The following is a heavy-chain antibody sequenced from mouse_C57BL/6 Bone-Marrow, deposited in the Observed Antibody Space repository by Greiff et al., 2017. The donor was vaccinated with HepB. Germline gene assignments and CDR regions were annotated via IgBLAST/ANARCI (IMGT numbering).Heavy chain of an antibody. D-gene: IGHD2-2*01. CDR2: INPSSGDT. Sequence: QVQLQQSGAELAKPGASVKLSCKASGYTFTSYWMHWVKQRPGQGLEWIGYINPSSGDTKYNQKFKDKATLTADKSSSTAYMQLGSLTCEVSAVYYCARQRGIAAWFAYWGRGTTLPVSS. CDR3: ARQRGIAAWFAY. V-gene: IGHV1-7*01. CDR1: GYTFTSYW. J-gene: IGHJ2*01.